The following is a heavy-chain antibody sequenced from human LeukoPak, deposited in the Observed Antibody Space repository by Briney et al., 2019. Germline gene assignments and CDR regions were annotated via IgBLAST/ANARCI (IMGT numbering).Heavy chain of an antibody. Sequence: ASVKVSCKASGYTFTSYDINWVRQATGQGLEWMGWMNPNSGNTGYAQKFQGRVTMTRNTSISTAYMELSSLRSEDTAVYYCARVGRRWLQRNYYGMDVWGQGTTVTVSS. CDR3: ARVGRRWLQRNYYGMDV. CDR1: GYTFTSYD. V-gene: IGHV1-8*01. CDR2: MNPNSGNT. D-gene: IGHD5-24*01. J-gene: IGHJ6*02.